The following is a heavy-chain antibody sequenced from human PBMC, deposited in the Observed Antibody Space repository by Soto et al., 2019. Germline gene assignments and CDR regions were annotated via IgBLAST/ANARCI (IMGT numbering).Heavy chain of an antibody. Sequence: GGSLRLSCAASGFTFSSYGMHWVRQAPGKGLEWVAVIWYDGSNKYYADSVKGRFTISRDNSKNTLYLQMNSLRAEDTAVYYCARTQLYDSSGYLDYWGQGTLVTVSS. CDR2: IWYDGSNK. V-gene: IGHV3-33*01. D-gene: IGHD3-22*01. J-gene: IGHJ4*02. CDR1: GFTFSSYG. CDR3: ARTQLYDSSGYLDY.